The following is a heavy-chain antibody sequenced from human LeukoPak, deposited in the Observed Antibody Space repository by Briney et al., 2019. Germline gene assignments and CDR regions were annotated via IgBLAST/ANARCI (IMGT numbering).Heavy chain of an antibody. CDR2: INHSGST. CDR1: GGSFSGYY. D-gene: IGHD3-10*01. Sequence: SETLSLTCAVYGGSFSGYYWSWIRQPPGKGLEWIGEINHSGSTNYNPSLKSRVTISVDTSKNQFSLKLSSVTAADTAVYYCARVRDYYGSGSGWFDPWGQGTLITVSS. CDR3: ARVRDYYGSGSGWFDP. J-gene: IGHJ5*02. V-gene: IGHV4-34*01.